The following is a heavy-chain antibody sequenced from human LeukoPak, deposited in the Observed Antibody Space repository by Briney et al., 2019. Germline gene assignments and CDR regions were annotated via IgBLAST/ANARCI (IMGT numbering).Heavy chain of an antibody. CDR2: ISDSSITM. J-gene: IGHJ5*02. Sequence: AGGSLRLSCAASGFTFSSHNMVWVRQPPGKGLGWISYISDSSITMYYADSVKGRFTISRDNAKNSLYLQMNSLRAEDTAVYYCARDGGFCSGGFCYRLFDPWGQGTLVTVSS. D-gene: IGHD2-15*01. V-gene: IGHV3-48*04. CDR3: ARDGGFCSGGFCYRLFDP. CDR1: GFTFSSHN.